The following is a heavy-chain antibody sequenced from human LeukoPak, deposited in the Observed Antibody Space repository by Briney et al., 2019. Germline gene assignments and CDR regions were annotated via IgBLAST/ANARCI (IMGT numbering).Heavy chain of an antibody. V-gene: IGHV1-8*01. J-gene: IGHJ4*02. CDR1: SYTFLSYG. CDR2: MNPNSGRT. CDR3: TRETSSRYFDY. Sequence: ASVRVSCKASSYTFLSYGFSWVRRAPGQGLEWMGWMNPNSGRTGYAQNFQGRITITRNTSISTAYMELSSLRSEDTAVYYCTRETSSRYFDYWGQGTLVTVSS.